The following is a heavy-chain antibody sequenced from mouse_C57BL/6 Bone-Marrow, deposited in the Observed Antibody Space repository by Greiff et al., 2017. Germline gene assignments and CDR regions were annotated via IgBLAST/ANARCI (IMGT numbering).Heavy chain of an antibody. Sequence: DAALLKPDASMPSSSKVSVYTFPAHTIPWMKQRPERGLEWIGYYCPRDASTMYNEKFKGKATLTADKSSSTAYMQHNSLTSEDSAVYFCARRGYYYGKGCDYWGQGTTLTVSS. D-gene: IGHD1-1*01. V-gene: IGHV1-78*01. CDR2: YCPRDAST. J-gene: IGHJ2*01. CDR3: ARRGYYYGKGCDY. CDR1: VYTFPAHT.